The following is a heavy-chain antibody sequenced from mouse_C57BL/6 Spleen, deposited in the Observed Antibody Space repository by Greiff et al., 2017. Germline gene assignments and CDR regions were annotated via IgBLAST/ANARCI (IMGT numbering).Heavy chain of an antibody. V-gene: IGHV1-26*01. Sequence: EVQLQQSGPELVKPGASVKISCKASGYTFTDYYMNWVKQSHGKSLEWIGDINPTNGGTSYNQKFKGNATLTVDKSSSTACMELRSLTAEDSAVYYSARRALWFFDYWGQGTTLTVSS. D-gene: IGHD2-2*01. CDR2: INPTNGGT. J-gene: IGHJ2*01. CDR1: GYTFTDYY. CDR3: ARRALWFFDY.